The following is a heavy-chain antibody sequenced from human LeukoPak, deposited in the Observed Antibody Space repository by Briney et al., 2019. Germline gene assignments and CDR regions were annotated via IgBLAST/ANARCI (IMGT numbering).Heavy chain of an antibody. V-gene: IGHV6-1*01. Sequence: SQTLSLTCAISGDSVSSNSAAWNWIRQSPSRGLEWLGRTYYRSKWYNDYAVSVKSRITINPDTSKNQFSLQLNSVTPEDTAVYYCARDTGYSSGWYDTVYYYYYMDVWGKGTTVTVSS. CDR2: TYYRSKWYN. CDR1: GDSVSSNSAA. CDR3: ARDTGYSSGWYDTVYYYYYMDV. J-gene: IGHJ6*03. D-gene: IGHD6-19*01.